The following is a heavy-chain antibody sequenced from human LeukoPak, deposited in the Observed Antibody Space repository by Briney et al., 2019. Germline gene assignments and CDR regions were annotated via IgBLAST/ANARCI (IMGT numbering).Heavy chain of an antibody. D-gene: IGHD3-10*01. Sequence: GGSLRLSCAASGFTFSSYAMSWVRQAPGKGLEWVANIKQDGSENYYVDSVKGRFTISRDNAKNSLYLQMNSLRAEDTAVYYCAPTMVRGTWGQGTLVTVSS. V-gene: IGHV3-7*01. CDR3: APTMVRGT. CDR1: GFTFSSYA. J-gene: IGHJ4*02. CDR2: IKQDGSEN.